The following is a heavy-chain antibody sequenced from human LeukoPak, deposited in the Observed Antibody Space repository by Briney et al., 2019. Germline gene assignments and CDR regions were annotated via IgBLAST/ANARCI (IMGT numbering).Heavy chain of an antibody. CDR3: AREGSYCVGGDCYSFDF. V-gene: IGHV1-2*02. D-gene: IGHD2-21*02. CDR1: GYKFTSHY. Sequence: ASVRVSCKTSGYKFTSHYLQWVRQAPGLGPEWMGWMHGGNGNTRYAEKFEGRVTMTRDTSTSTAYMDLNRLTSDDTAVYYCAREGSYCVGGDCYSFDFWGQGTLVTVSS. CDR2: MHGGNGNT. J-gene: IGHJ4*02.